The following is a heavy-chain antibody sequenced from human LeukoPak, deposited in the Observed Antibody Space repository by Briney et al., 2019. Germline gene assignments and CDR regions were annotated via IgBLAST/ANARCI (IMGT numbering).Heavy chain of an antibody. J-gene: IGHJ4*02. D-gene: IGHD3-10*01. CDR2: ISYDGSNK. CDR1: GFTFSSYA. CDR3: ARMRTYYYGSGSYGGFDY. Sequence: GGSLGLSCAASGFTFSSYAMHWVRQAPGKGLEWVAVISYDGSNKYYADSVKGRFTISRDNSKNTLYLQMNSLRAEDTAVYYCARMRTYYYGSGSYGGFDYWGQGTLVTVSS. V-gene: IGHV3-30-3*01.